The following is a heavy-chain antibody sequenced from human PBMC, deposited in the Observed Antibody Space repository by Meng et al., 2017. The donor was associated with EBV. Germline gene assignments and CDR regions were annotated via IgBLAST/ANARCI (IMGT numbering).Heavy chain of an antibody. Sequence: EGLVGESGGGWVQPCGSLSLSCAASGFTVSSNYMSWVRQAPGKGLEWVSVIYSGGSTYYADSVKGRFTISRDNSKNTLYLQMNSLRAEDTAVYYCAKHRLGPLDYWGQGTLVTVSS. CDR1: GFTVSSNY. CDR3: AKHRLGPLDY. CDR2: IYSGGST. J-gene: IGHJ4*02. D-gene: IGHD5-12*01. V-gene: IGHV3-53*01.